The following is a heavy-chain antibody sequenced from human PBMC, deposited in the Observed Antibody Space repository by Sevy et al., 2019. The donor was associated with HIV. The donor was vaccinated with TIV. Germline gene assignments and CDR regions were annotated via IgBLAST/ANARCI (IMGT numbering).Heavy chain of an antibody. Sequence: GSLRLSCAASGFTFSSYSMNWVRQAPGKGLEWVSSISSSSSYIYYADSVKGRFTISRDNAKNSLYLQMNSLRAEDTAVYYCARGNYDILTGYSPDYFDYWGQGTLVTVSS. V-gene: IGHV3-21*01. CDR2: ISSSSSYI. CDR1: GFTFSSYS. J-gene: IGHJ4*02. CDR3: ARGNYDILTGYSPDYFDY. D-gene: IGHD3-9*01.